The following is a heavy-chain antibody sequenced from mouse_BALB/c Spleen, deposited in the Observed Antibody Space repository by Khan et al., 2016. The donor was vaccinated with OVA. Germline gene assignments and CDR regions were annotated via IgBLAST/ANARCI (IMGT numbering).Heavy chain of an antibody. V-gene: IGHV3-2*02. CDR2: ISYSGVT. CDR1: GYSITSGYA. D-gene: IGHD1-1*01. J-gene: IGHJ2*01. Sequence: VQLKQSGPGLVKPSQSLSLTCTVTGYSITSGYAWNWIRQFPGNKLEWMGYISYSGVTSYTPSLKSRISITRDTSKNQFFLQLTSVTTEYTATYCCARGNYYGYYFAYWGQGTTLTFSS. CDR3: ARGNYYGYYFAY.